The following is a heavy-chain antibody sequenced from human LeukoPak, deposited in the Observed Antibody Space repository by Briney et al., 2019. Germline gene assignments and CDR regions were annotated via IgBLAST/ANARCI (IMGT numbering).Heavy chain of an antibody. CDR1: GFTVSSNY. D-gene: IGHD3-10*01. CDR2: IYSGGST. J-gene: IGHJ3*02. V-gene: IGHV3-53*01. CDR3: ARAFGDWFGELGGRAFDI. Sequence: PGGSLRLSCAASGFTVSSNYMSWVRQAPGKGLEWASVIYSGGSTYYADSVKGRFTISRDNSKNTMFLQMNSLRAEDTAVYYCARAFGDWFGELGGRAFDIWGQGTMVTVSS.